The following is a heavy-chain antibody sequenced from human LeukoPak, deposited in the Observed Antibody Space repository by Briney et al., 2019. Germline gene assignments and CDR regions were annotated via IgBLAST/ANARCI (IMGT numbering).Heavy chain of an antibody. Sequence: PSETLSLTCTVSGGSVSSGSYSWSWIRQPPGKGLEWIGYIFYSGSANYNPSLKGRVTISVDTSKNQFSLRVSSVTAADTAVYYCARGPNYYYGMDVWGQGTTVTVSS. CDR3: ARGPNYYYGMDV. CDR2: IFYSGSA. V-gene: IGHV4-61*01. J-gene: IGHJ6*02. CDR1: GGSVSSGSYS.